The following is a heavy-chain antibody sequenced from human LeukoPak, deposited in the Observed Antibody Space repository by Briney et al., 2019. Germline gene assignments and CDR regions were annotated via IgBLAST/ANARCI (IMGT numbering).Heavy chain of an antibody. V-gene: IGHV1-69*13. CDR1: VGTLRSYA. CDR2: SIPIFVTA. J-gene: IGHJ6*03. CDR3: ARAERGGWFGELSQDYYYYRGV. Sequence: SVKVSCKASVGTLRSYAISWVRQAPGQGGAWMGGSIPIFVTANYAQKFQGRVTITADASTSTAYMEPRSLRSEDTAVYYCARAERGGWFGELSQDYYYYRGVWGKGTTVTMSS. D-gene: IGHD3-10*01.